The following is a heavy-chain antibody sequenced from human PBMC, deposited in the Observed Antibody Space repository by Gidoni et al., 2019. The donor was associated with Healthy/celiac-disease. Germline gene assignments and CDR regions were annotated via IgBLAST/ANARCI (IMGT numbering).Heavy chain of an antibody. J-gene: IGHJ6*02. V-gene: IGHV3-23*01. CDR1: GFHFGNYA. Sequence: EVQLLESGGGLVQPGGSLRLSCAASGFHFGNYALTWVRPAPGRGLEWVSSISGSGGTTYYADSVKGRFTISRDNSKNTLYLQMNSLRAEDTALYYCARALPSIADLHYAMDVWGQGTTVTVSS. CDR3: ARALPSIADLHYAMDV. CDR2: ISGSGGTT. D-gene: IGHD6-6*01.